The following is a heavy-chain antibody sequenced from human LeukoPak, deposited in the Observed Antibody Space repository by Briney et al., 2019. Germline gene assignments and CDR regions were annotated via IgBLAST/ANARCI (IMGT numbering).Heavy chain of an antibody. Sequence: PSETLSLTCTVSGDSISSCWSWVRQPPGKGLEWIGYICGGRNTNYNPSLKNRVTISVDTSKNQLSLKLNSVTAADTAVYFCARGSGWYFYWGQGTLVTVSS. D-gene: IGHD6-19*01. CDR3: ARGSGWYFY. V-gene: IGHV4-59*01. J-gene: IGHJ4*02. CDR1: GDSISSC. CDR2: ICGGRNT.